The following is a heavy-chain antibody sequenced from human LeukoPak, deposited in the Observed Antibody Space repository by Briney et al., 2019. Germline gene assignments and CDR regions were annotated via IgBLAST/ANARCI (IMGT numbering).Heavy chain of an antibody. CDR2: MNPNSGNT. CDR1: GYTFTSYD. V-gene: IGHV1-8*03. Sequence: ASVTVSCKASGYTFTSYDINWVRQATGQGLEWMGWMNPNSGNTGYAQKFQGRVTITRNTSISTAYMELSSLRSEDTAVYYCARDPTSGSYQFDYWGQGTLVTVSS. J-gene: IGHJ4*02. CDR3: ARDPTSGSYQFDY. D-gene: IGHD1-26*01.